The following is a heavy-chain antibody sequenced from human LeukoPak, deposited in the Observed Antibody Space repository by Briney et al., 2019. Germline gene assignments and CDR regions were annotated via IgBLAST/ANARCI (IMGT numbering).Heavy chain of an antibody. CDR2: ICHSGST. J-gene: IGHJ6*02. Sequence: PSETLSLTCAVSGGSISSGGYSWSWIRQPPGKGLEWIGYICHSGSTYYNPSLKSRVTISVDRSKNQFSLKLSSVTAADTAVYYCVRGARYGDYYYYGMDVWGQGTTVTVSS. V-gene: IGHV4-30-2*01. CDR3: VRGARYGDYYYYGMDV. CDR1: GGSISSGGYS. D-gene: IGHD4-17*01.